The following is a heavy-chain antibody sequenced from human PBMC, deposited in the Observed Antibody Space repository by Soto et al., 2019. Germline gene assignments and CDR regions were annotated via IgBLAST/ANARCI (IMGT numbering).Heavy chain of an antibody. J-gene: IGHJ4*02. Sequence: LSLTCTVSGGSISSSSYYWGWIRQPPGKGLEWIGSIYYSGSTYYNPSLKSRVTISVDTSKNQFSLKLSSVTAADTAVYYCASEDSSDYWGQGTLVTVSS. D-gene: IGHD3-22*01. CDR1: GGSISSSSYY. V-gene: IGHV4-39*01. CDR2: IYYSGST. CDR3: ASEDSSDY.